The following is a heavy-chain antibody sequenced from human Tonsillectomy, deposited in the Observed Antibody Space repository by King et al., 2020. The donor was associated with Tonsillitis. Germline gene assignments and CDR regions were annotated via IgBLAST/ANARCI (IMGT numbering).Heavy chain of an antibody. Sequence: VQLVESGGGVVQPGRSLRLSCAASGFIFSSYAMHWVRQAPGQRLEWVAAMSFDGGNKFYADSVKGRFTISRDNSKNTLYLQMNSLGVEDTAVYYCARSIAAADPADFWGQGTLVTVSS. V-gene: IGHV3-30*04. D-gene: IGHD6-13*01. CDR2: MSFDGGNK. CDR1: GFIFSSYA. CDR3: ARSIAAADPADF. J-gene: IGHJ4*02.